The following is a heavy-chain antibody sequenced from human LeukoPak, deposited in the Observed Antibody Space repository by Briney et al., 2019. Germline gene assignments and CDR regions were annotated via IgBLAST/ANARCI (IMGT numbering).Heavy chain of an antibody. D-gene: IGHD1-26*01. CDR2: ISAYNGNT. CDR1: GYTFTSYG. J-gene: IGHJ4*02. Sequence: ASVKVSCKASGYTFTSYGISWVRQAPGQGLEWMGGISAYNGNTNYAQKLQGRVTMTTDTSTSTAYMELRSLRSDDTAVYYCARSLGATPDGGYYFDYWGQGTLGTVSS. V-gene: IGHV1-18*01. CDR3: ARSLGATPDGGYYFDY.